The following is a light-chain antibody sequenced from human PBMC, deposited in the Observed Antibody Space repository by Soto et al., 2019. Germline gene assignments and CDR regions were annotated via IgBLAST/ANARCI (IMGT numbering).Light chain of an antibody. Sequence: DIQMTQSPSTLSASVGDRVTITCRASQSISSWLAWYQQKPGEAPKILIHKASSLETGVPSRFSGSRSGTEFTLTISSLQPDDFAAYYCQQYDYYPYTFGQGTKLEIK. J-gene: IGKJ2*01. CDR3: QQYDYYPYT. CDR2: KAS. V-gene: IGKV1-5*03. CDR1: QSISSW.